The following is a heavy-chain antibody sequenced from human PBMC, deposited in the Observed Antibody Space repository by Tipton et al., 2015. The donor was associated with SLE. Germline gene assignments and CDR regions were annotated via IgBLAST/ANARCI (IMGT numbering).Heavy chain of an antibody. J-gene: IGHJ6*03. CDR2: IWYDGSNK. V-gene: IGHV3-33*01. Sequence: SLRLSCAASGFTFSSYGMHWVRQAPGKGLEWVAVIWYDGSNKYYADSVKGRFTISRDNSKNTLYLQMNSLRAEDTAVYYCARGGKSEVVFYYYYYIDVWGKGTTVSVSS. CDR1: GFTFSSYG. D-gene: IGHD2-15*01. CDR3: ARGGKSEVVFYYYYYIDV.